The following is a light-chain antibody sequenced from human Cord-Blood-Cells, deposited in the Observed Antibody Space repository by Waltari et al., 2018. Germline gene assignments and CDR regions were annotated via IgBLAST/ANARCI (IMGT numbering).Light chain of an antibody. CDR3: QQYYSYPPIT. CDR2: AAS. CDR1: QGISSY. J-gene: IGKJ5*01. Sequence: AIRMTQSPSSFSASTGDRVTITCRASQGISSYLAWYQQKPGKAPKLLIYAASTLQSGLPSRFSGSGSGTEFTLTISCLQSEDFATYYCQQYYSYPPITFGQGTRLEIK. V-gene: IGKV1-8*01.